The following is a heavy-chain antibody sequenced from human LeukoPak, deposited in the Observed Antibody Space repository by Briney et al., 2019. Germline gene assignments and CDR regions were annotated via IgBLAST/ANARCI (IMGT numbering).Heavy chain of an antibody. CDR2: IYYSGST. D-gene: IGHD2-2*01. CDR3: ARDPETYCTSTSCYGY. CDR1: GVSISSGDYY. J-gene: IGHJ4*02. V-gene: IGHV4-30-4*01. Sequence: SETLSLTCTVSGVSISSGDYYWSWIRQPPGKGLEWIGYIYYSGSTHYNPSLKSRVIISVDTSKNQFSLKLSSVTAADTAVYYCARDPETYCTSTSCYGYWGQGTLVTVSS.